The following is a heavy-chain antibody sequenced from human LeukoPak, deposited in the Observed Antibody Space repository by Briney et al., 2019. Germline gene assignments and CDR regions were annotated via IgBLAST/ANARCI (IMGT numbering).Heavy chain of an antibody. D-gene: IGHD3-10*01. CDR3: ARHVGWFARSYYYYMDV. Sequence: SETLSLTCSVSDDSITMYYWTWIRQPPGKGLEWIGYVDHTGSTNFNPSLNGRVSISRDTTKNLFSLRLRSVTAADTAVYYCARHVGWFARSYYYYMDVWGKGTTVTISS. J-gene: IGHJ6*03. CDR2: VDHTGST. CDR1: DDSITMYY. V-gene: IGHV4-59*08.